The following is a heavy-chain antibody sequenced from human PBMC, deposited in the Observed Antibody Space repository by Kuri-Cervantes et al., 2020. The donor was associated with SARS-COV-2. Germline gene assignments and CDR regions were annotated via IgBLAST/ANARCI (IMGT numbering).Heavy chain of an antibody. J-gene: IGHJ4*02. Sequence: GGSLRLSCAASGFTFSNAWMNWARQAPGKGLEWVGRIKSNTVGGTTDYAAPVKGRFTISRDDSKNTLYLQMNSLKTEDTAVYYCTTDSSSSWHVDYWGQGTLVTVSS. CDR1: GFTFSNAW. CDR3: TTDSSSSWHVDY. CDR2: IKSNTVGGTT. D-gene: IGHD6-13*01. V-gene: IGHV3-15*07.